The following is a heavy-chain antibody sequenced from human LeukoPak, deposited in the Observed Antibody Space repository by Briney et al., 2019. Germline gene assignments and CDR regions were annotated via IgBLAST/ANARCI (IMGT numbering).Heavy chain of an antibody. CDR2: IDPSDSYT. CDR3: ARIREGLGEFDY. V-gene: IGHV5-10-1*01. CDR1: GYSFTSYW. D-gene: IGHD3-10*01. Sequence: GESLKISCKGSGYSFTSYWISWVRQMPGKGVEWMGRIDPSDSYTNYSPSFQGHVTISADKSISNAYLQWSSQKASDTAMYYCARIREGLGEFDYWGQGTLVTVSS. J-gene: IGHJ4*02.